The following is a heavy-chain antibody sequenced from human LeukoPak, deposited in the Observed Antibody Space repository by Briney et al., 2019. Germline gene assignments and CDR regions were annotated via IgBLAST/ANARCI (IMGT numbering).Heavy chain of an antibody. CDR2: IYYSGST. CDR1: GGSISSSRYY. V-gene: IGHV4-39*01. CDR3: ARVWGNYCSSTSCYQLYYYYYMDV. J-gene: IGHJ6*03. D-gene: IGHD2-2*01. Sequence: PSETLSLTCTVSGGSISSSRYYWGWVRQPPGKGLEWIGSIYYSGSTYYNPSLKSRVTISVDTSKNQFSLKLSSVTAADTAVYYCARVWGNYCSSTSCYQLYYYYYMDVWGKGTTVTVSS.